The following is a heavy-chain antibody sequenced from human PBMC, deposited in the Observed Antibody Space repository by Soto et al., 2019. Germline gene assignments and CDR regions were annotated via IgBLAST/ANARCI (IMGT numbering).Heavy chain of an antibody. CDR3: ARASHDYGALDY. Sequence: EVHLVESGGGLVKPGGSLRLSCTASGFTFSSYNMNWVRQAPGKGLEWVSYISTWSSYSFYADSVKGRFTISGDNSENSLYLQLDSLRDEDTAVYYCARASHDYGALDYWGQGALVTVSS. D-gene: IGHD4-17*01. CDR2: ISTWSSYS. V-gene: IGHV3-21*01. J-gene: IGHJ4*02. CDR1: GFTFSSYN.